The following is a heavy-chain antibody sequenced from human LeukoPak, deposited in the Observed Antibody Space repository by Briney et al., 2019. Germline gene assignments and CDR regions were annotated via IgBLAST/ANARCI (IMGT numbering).Heavy chain of an antibody. D-gene: IGHD6-13*01. CDR3: AKDISVAAAAGADFDY. V-gene: IGHV3-9*01. Sequence: SWNSGSIAYSDPVKGRFTISTDNATNSLYLQMNSLRPEGTALYYCAKDISVAAAAGADFDYLGQGTLVTVSS. CDR2: SWNSGSI. J-gene: IGHJ4*02.